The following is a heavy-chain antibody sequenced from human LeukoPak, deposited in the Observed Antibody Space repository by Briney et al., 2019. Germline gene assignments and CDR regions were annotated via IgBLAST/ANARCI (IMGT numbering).Heavy chain of an antibody. CDR1: GGSISSSSYY. D-gene: IGHD3-3*01. CDR2: IYYSGST. CDR3: ARGRKSITIFGVPDYYYYYMDV. V-gene: IGHV4-39*06. Sequence: PSETLSLTCTVSGGSISSSSYYWGWIRQPPGKGLEWIGSIYYSGSTYYNPSLKSRDTISVDTSKNQFPLKLSSVTAADTAVYYCARGRKSITIFGVPDYYYYYMDVWGKGTTVTVSS. J-gene: IGHJ6*03.